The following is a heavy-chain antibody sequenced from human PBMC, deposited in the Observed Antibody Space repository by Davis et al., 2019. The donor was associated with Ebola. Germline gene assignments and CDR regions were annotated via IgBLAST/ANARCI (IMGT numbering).Heavy chain of an antibody. CDR1: KFTLSSYW. Sequence: PGGSLRLSCAASKFTLSSYWMSWVRQAPGKGLEWVATIENDGSKKYYMDSVKGRFTISRDNAKNSLFLQMSSLRAEDTAVYYCVKDTVVVRFLEWSTMGVWGQGTTVTVSS. J-gene: IGHJ6*02. CDR2: IENDGSKK. D-gene: IGHD3-3*01. CDR3: VKDTVVVRFLEWSTMGV. V-gene: IGHV3-7*01.